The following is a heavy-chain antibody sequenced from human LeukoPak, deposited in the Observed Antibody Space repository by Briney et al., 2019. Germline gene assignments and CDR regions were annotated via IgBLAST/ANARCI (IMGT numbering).Heavy chain of an antibody. CDR2: ISSSSSYI. J-gene: IGHJ4*02. CDR3: ARDRYSVVAYPFDY. CDR1: GFSFSSYG. D-gene: IGHD2-15*01. V-gene: IGHV3-21*01. Sequence: GGSLRLSCVVSGFSFSSYGMNWVRQAPGKGLEWVSSISSSSSYIYYADSVKGRFTISRDNAKNSLYLQMNSLRAEDTAVYYCARDRYSVVAYPFDYWGQGTLVTVSS.